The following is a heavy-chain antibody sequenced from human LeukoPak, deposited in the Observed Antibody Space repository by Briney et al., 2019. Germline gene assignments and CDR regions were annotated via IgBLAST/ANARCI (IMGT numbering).Heavy chain of an antibody. J-gene: IGHJ4*02. CDR2: IKSKTDGGTT. D-gene: IGHD3-10*01. V-gene: IGHV3-15*01. CDR1: GFTFSNAW. Sequence: GGSLRLSCAASGFTFSNAWMSWVRQAPGKGLEWVGRIKSKTDGGTTDYAAPVKGRFTISRDDSKNTLYLQMNSLKTEDTAVYYCTTGLSMVRGVRDYWGQGTLVTVSS. CDR3: TTGLSMVRGVRDY.